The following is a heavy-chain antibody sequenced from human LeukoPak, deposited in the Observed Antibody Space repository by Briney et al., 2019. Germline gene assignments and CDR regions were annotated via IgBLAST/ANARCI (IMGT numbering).Heavy chain of an antibody. CDR3: ASVEQLERRAGVDY. J-gene: IGHJ4*02. D-gene: IGHD1-1*01. Sequence: PSETLSLTCTVSGGSISSSSYYWGWIRQPPGKGLEWIGSIYYSGSTYYNPSLKSRVTISVDTSKNQFPLKLSSVTAADTAVYYCASVEQLERRAGVDYWGQGTLVTVSS. CDR1: GGSISSSSYY. CDR2: IYYSGST. V-gene: IGHV4-39*06.